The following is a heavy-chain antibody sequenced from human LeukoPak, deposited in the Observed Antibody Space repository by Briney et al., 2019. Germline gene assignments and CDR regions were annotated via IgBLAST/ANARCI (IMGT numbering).Heavy chain of an antibody. CDR1: GYSFTSYW. CDR3: ARHVLVDGYHPSYYYYYMDG. D-gene: IGHD5-24*01. J-gene: IGHJ6*03. CDR2: IYPGDSDT. V-gene: IGHV5-51*01. Sequence: GESLKISCKGSGYSFTSYWIGWVRQMPGKGLEWMGIIYPGDSDTRYSPSFQGQVTISADKSISTAYLQWSSLKASDTAMYYCARHVLVDGYHPSYYYYYMDGWVKGTTVTVSS.